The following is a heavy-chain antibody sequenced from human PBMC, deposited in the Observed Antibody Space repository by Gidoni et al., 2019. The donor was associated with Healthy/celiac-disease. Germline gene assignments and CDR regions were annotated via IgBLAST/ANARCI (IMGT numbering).Heavy chain of an antibody. CDR3: AREPDTAMPEFWVTYYGMDV. V-gene: IGHV3-53*01. CDR1: GFTVSSHY. Sequence: EVQLVESGGGLIQPGGSLRLSCAASGFTVSSHYMSWVRQAPGKGLEWVSVIYSGGSTYYADSVKGRFTISRDNSKNTLYLQMNSLRAEDTAVYYCAREPDTAMPEFWVTYYGMDVWGQGTTVTVSS. J-gene: IGHJ6*02. CDR2: IYSGGST. D-gene: IGHD5-18*01.